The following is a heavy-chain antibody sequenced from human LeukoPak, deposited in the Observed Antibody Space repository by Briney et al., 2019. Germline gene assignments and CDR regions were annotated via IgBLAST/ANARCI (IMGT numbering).Heavy chain of an antibody. CDR1: GGSVSSGSYY. V-gene: IGHV4-61*01. Sequence: SETLSLTCTVSGGSVSSGSYYWSWIRQPPGKGLEWIGYIYYSGSTNYNPSLKSRVTISVDTSKNQFSLKLSSVTAADTAVYYCARQKGSSWYYFDFWGQGTLVTVSS. J-gene: IGHJ4*02. D-gene: IGHD6-13*01. CDR2: IYYSGST. CDR3: ARQKGSSWYYFDF.